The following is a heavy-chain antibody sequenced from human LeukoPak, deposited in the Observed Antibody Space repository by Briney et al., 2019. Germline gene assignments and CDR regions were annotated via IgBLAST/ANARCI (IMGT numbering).Heavy chain of an antibody. Sequence: PSEALSLTCTVSGGSISSGSYYWSWIRQPPGKGLEWIGNIYYSGSTNYNPSLKSRVTISLDTSKKQFSLKLSSVVAADTAVYYCARAPMRSWFDPWGQGTLVTVSS. V-gene: IGHV4-61*01. CDR1: GGSISSGSYY. J-gene: IGHJ5*02. CDR2: IYYSGST. CDR3: ARAPMRSWFDP.